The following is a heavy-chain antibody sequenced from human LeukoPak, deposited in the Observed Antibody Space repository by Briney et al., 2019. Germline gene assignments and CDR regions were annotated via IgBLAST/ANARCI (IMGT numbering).Heavy chain of an antibody. D-gene: IGHD3-10*01. Sequence: PSETLPLTCTVSGGSISSSSYYWGWIRQPPGKGLEWIGSIYSSGSTYYNPSLKSRVIIIIDTPKNHFSLTLSSVTAADTAVYYCARSDGYGLVGIWGQGTMVTVSS. CDR3: ARSDGYGLVGI. J-gene: IGHJ3*02. V-gene: IGHV4-39*07. CDR1: GGSISSSSYY. CDR2: IYSSGST.